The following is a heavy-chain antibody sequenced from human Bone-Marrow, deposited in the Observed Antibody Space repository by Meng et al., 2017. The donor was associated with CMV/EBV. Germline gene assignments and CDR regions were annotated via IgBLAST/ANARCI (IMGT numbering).Heavy chain of an antibody. CDR2: ISGSGGST. CDR3: AKVYDFWSGYFH. CDR1: GFTFSSYA. D-gene: IGHD3-3*01. V-gene: IGHV3-23*01. Sequence: GESLKISCTASGFTFSSYAMSWVRQAPGKGLEWVSAISGSGGSTYYADSVKGRFTISRDNSKNTLYLQMNSLRAEDTAVYYCAKVYDFWSGYFHWGQGTLVPVSS. J-gene: IGHJ4*02.